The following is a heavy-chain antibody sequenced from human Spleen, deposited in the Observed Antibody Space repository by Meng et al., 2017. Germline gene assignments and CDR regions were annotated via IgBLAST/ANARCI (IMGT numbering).Heavy chain of an antibody. CDR2: TYYRSKWYN. D-gene: IGHD6-19*01. V-gene: IGHV6-1*01. CDR3: ARGGMSSGWTFEY. J-gene: IGHJ4*02. CDR1: GDSASSNSAA. Sequence: SCAISGDSASSNSAAWNWIRQSPSRGLEWLGRTYYRSKWYNDYAVSVKSRITVNPDTSKNQFSLLLNSVTPEDTAVYYCARGGMSSGWTFEYWGQGTLVTVSS.